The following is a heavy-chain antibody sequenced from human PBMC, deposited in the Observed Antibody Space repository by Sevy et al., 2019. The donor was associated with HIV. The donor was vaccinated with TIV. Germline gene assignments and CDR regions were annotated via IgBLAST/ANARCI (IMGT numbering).Heavy chain of an antibody. D-gene: IGHD6-6*01. Sequence: GGSLRLSCAASGFTFSSYTMNWVRQAPGKGLEWVSYICSSSSPIYYADSVKGRFTISRDNAKKSLYLQMDSLRDEDTAIYYCARGLAALPGYYYGMDVWGQGTTVTVSS. CDR2: ICSSSSPI. J-gene: IGHJ6*02. CDR1: GFTFSSYT. V-gene: IGHV3-48*02. CDR3: ARGLAALPGYYYGMDV.